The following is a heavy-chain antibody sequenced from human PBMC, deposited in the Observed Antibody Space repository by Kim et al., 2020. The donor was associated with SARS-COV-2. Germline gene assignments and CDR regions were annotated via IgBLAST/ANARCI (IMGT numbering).Heavy chain of an antibody. CDR1: GGSISSYY. V-gene: IGHV4-59*01. Sequence: SETLSLTCSVSGGSISSYYWTWVRQPPGKGLEWIGYMHKSGRTNYNPSLASRVITSIDTSKNQFSLKLKSVTTADTAVYFCARDRCSGGNCWFDYGGRRILVTVSS. CDR2: MHKSGRT. D-gene: IGHD2-15*01. CDR3: ARDRCSGGNCWFDY. J-gene: IGHJ5*01.